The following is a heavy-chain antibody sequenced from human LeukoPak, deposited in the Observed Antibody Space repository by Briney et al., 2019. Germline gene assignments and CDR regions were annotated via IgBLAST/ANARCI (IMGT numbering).Heavy chain of an antibody. CDR1: GYTFNSYG. J-gene: IGHJ5*02. Sequence: ASVKVSCKASGYTFNSYGLNWVRQAPGQGLEWMGWISTYNGNTNYAQKLQGRVTMTTDTSTSTAYMELRSLRSDDTAVYYCAREGYGDHGWFDPWGLGALVTVSS. CDR3: AREGYGDHGWFDP. D-gene: IGHD4-17*01. V-gene: IGHV1-18*01. CDR2: ISTYNGNT.